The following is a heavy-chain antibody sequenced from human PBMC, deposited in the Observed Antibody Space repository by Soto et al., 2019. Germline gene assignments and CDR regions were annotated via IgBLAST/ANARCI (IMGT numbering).Heavy chain of an antibody. CDR3: ARGGTIFGVVISDWFDP. CDR1: GYTFTGYY. Sequence: ASVKVSCKASGYTFTGYYMHWVRQAPGQGLEWMGWINPNSGGTNYAQKFQGRVTMTGDTSISTAYMELSRLRSDDTAVYYCARGGTIFGVVISDWFDPWGQGTLVTVSS. J-gene: IGHJ5*02. V-gene: IGHV1-2*02. CDR2: INPNSGGT. D-gene: IGHD3-3*01.